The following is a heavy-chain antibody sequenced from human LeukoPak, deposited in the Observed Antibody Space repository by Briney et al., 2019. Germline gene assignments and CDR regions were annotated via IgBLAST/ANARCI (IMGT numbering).Heavy chain of an antibody. V-gene: IGHV4-30-2*01. J-gene: IGHJ6*02. CDR3: ARQYQLRGMDV. D-gene: IGHD2-2*01. CDR1: GGSISSGGYS. Sequence: PSETLSLTCAVSGGSISSGGYSWSWIRQPPGKGLEWIGYIYHSGSTYYNPSLKSRVTISVDRSKNQFSLKLSSVTAADTAVYYCARQYQLRGMDVWGQGTTVTVSS. CDR2: IYHSGST.